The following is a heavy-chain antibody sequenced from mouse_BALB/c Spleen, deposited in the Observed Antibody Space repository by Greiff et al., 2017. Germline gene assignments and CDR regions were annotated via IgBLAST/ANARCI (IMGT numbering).Heavy chain of an antibody. CDR3: ARHGITTATLAY. V-gene: IGHV5-12-2*01. Sequence: EVKVVESGGGLVQPGGSLKLSCAASGFTFSSYTMSWVRQTPEKRLEWVAYISNGGGSTYYPDTVKGRFTISRDNAKNTLYLQMSSLKSEDTAMYYCARHGITTATLAYWGQGTLVTVSA. J-gene: IGHJ3*01. CDR2: ISNGGGST. CDR1: GFTFSSYT. D-gene: IGHD1-2*01.